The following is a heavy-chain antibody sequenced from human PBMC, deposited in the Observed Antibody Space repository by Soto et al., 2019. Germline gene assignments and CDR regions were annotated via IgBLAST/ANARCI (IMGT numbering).Heavy chain of an antibody. CDR2: IFWDDDK. Sequence: QITLKESGPTLVKPTQTLTLTCTVSGFSLSTTGVGVGWIRQAPGKALDYLAIIFWDDDKYYSPPLKSRITITQDTSENQVVLTLTDVAPVDTATYYCAYRRLQGATYFDLWGRGTLVTVSS. D-gene: IGHD3-16*01. CDR1: GFSLSTTGVG. CDR3: AYRRLQGATYFDL. J-gene: IGHJ2*01. V-gene: IGHV2-5*02.